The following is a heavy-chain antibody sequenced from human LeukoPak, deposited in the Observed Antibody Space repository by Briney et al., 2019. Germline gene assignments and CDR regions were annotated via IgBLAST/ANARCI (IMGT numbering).Heavy chain of an antibody. CDR1: GFTFSGYS. V-gene: IGHV3-48*02. J-gene: IGHJ4*02. CDR3: SRRFDC. CDR2: IDGSGDTI. Sequence: QPGESLRLSCAASGFTFSGYSMNWVRQAPGKGLEWVSYIDGSGDTIYYADSVKGRFTISRDNAKNSLDLQMNSLRDEDTAVYYCSRRFDCWGKGTLVTVSS.